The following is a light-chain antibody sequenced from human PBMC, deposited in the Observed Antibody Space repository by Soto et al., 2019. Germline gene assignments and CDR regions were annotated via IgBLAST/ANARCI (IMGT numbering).Light chain of an antibody. CDR2: GAS. J-gene: IGKJ1*01. Sequence: VLSQSPGTMSLSPGERATLSCRTSQSVDSSYLAWYQQKPGQSPRLLLDGASRRATGIPDRLSGSGSGRGFSVTISRLEPEDLAVYYCQQYDFSPWAFGQGTRVEI. CDR1: QSVDSSY. CDR3: QQYDFSPWA. V-gene: IGKV3-20*01.